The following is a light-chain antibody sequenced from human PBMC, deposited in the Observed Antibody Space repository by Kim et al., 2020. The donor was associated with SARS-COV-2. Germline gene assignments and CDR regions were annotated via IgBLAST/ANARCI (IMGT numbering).Light chain of an antibody. CDR1: KLGDKY. V-gene: IGLV3-1*01. Sequence: SYELTQPPSVSVSPGQTASITCSGDKLGDKYACWYQQKPGQSPVLVIYEDRKRPTGIPERFSGSNSGNTATLTISGTQAMDEADYYCQAWDSTTDVFVTG. CDR3: QAWDSTTDV. CDR2: EDR. J-gene: IGLJ1*01.